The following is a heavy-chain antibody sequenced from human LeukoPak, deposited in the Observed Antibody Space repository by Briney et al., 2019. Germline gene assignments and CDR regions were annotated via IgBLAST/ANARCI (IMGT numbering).Heavy chain of an antibody. V-gene: IGHV1-2*02. CDR3: ARGDFRGY. Sequence: ASVKVSCKASGYTFTSYGISWVRQAPGQGLEWMGWINPNSGGTNYAQKFQGRVTLTRDTSISTAYMELSRLKSDDTAVYYCARGDFRGYWGQGTLVTVSS. D-gene: IGHD3-3*01. CDR1: GYTFTSYG. CDR2: INPNSGGT. J-gene: IGHJ4*02.